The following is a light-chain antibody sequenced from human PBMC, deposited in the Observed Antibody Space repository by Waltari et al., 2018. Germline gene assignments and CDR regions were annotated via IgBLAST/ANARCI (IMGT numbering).Light chain of an antibody. Sequence: DIQMTQSPSPLSASVGDRVTITCRASQSISSYLNWYQQTPGKAPKLRIYAASSLQSGVPSRCSGSGSGTDFTLTISSLQPEDFATYYCQQTYSTPPTFGQGTKVEIK. CDR1: QSISSY. V-gene: IGKV1-39*01. CDR2: AAS. CDR3: QQTYSTPPT. J-gene: IGKJ1*01.